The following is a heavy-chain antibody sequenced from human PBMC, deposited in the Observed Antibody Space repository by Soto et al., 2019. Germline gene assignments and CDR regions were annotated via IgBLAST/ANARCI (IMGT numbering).Heavy chain of an antibody. CDR1: GFTFSSYA. D-gene: IGHD3-9*01. J-gene: IGHJ4*02. CDR2: ISGSGGST. CDR3: AKPKDILTGYANGVNY. Sequence: PGGSLRLSCAASGFTFSSYAMSWVRQAPGKGLEWVSAISGSGGSTYYADSVKGRFTISRDNSKNTLYLQMNSLRAEDTAVYYCAKPKDILTGYANGVNYWGKGPLVTVSS. V-gene: IGHV3-23*01.